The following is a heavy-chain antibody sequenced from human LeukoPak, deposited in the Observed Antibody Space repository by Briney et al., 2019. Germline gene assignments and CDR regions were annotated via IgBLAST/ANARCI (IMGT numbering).Heavy chain of an antibody. CDR1: GGSFSGYY. V-gene: IGHV4-34*01. CDR2: IKHSGST. D-gene: IGHD3-16*02. Sequence: PSETLSLTCAVYGGSFSGYYWSWIRQPPGKGLEWIGEIKHSGSTNYNPSLKSRVTISVDTSKNQFSLKLSSVTAADTAVYYCARGLLYDYVWGSYRYTLDYWGQGTLVTVSS. CDR3: ARGLLYDYVWGSYRYTLDY. J-gene: IGHJ4*02.